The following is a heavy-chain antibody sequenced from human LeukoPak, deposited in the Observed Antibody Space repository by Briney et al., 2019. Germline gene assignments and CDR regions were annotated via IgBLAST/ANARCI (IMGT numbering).Heavy chain of an antibody. Sequence: PSETLSLTCTVSGVSISSSNSYWGWIRQPPGKGLEWIGSIYYSGSTYYNPSLKSRVTISVDTSKNQFSLKLSSVTAADTAVYYCARSPGPLVPAAFDIWGQGTMVTVSS. V-gene: IGHV4-39*01. D-gene: IGHD3-10*01. J-gene: IGHJ3*02. CDR3: ARSPGPLVPAAFDI. CDR1: GVSISSSNSY. CDR2: IYYSGST.